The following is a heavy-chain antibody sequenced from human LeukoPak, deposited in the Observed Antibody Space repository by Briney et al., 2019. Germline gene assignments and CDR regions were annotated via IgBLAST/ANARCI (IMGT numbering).Heavy chain of an antibody. J-gene: IGHJ4*02. Sequence: PSETLSLTCAVYGGSFSGYYWSWIRQPPGKGLEWIGEINHSGSTNYNPSLKSRVTISVDTSKNQFSLKLSSVTAADTAVYYCARGRITMVRGVIRPTPFFDYWGQGTLVTVSS. CDR3: ARGRITMVRGVIRPTPFFDY. D-gene: IGHD3-10*01. V-gene: IGHV4-34*01. CDR2: INHSGST. CDR1: GGSFSGYY.